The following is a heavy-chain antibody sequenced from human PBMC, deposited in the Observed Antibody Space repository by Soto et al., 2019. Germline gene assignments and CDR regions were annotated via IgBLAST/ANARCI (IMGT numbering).Heavy chain of an antibody. Sequence: GGSLRLSCAASGFTFSSYAMSWVRQAPGKGLEWVSAISGSGGSTYYADSVKGRFTISRDNSKNTLYLQMNSLRAEDTAVYYCANPHSYGYQFDYWGQGTLVTVSS. D-gene: IGHD5-18*01. V-gene: IGHV3-23*01. CDR3: ANPHSYGYQFDY. CDR2: ISGSGGST. CDR1: GFTFSSYA. J-gene: IGHJ4*02.